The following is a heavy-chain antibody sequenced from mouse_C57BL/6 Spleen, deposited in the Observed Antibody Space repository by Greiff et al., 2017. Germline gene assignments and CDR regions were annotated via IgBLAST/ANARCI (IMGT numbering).Heavy chain of an antibody. V-gene: IGHV1-82*01. D-gene: IGHD3-2*02. Sequence: VQLQQSGPELVKPGASVKISCKASGYAFSSSWMNWVKQRPGTGLEGIGLIYPGDGDTNYNGKFKGKATLTADKSSSTAYMQLSSLTSDDSAVDFCARSADSSGYYAMDYWGQGTSVTVSS. CDR1: GYAFSSSW. J-gene: IGHJ4*01. CDR3: ARSADSSGYYAMDY. CDR2: IYPGDGDT.